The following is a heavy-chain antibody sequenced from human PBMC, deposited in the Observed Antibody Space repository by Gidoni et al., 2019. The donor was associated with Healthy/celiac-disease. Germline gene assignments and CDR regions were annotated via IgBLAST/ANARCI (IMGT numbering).Heavy chain of an antibody. CDR3: ARVVEYYDYVWGSNRSRSYYFDY. V-gene: IGHV1-69*06. D-gene: IGHD3-16*02. CDR2: IIPIFGTA. J-gene: IGHJ4*02. Sequence: QVQRVQSGAEVKKPGSSVKVSCKASGGTFSSYAIRWLRQAPGQGLEWMGGIIPIFGTANYAQKVQVRVTITADKSTSTAYMELSSLRSEDTAVYYCARVVEYYDYVWGSNRSRSYYFDYWGQGTLVTVSS. CDR1: GGTFSSYA.